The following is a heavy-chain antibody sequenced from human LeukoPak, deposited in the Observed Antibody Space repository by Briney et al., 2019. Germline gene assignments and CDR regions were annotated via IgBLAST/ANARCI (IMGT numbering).Heavy chain of an antibody. CDR2: ISSSSNTI. D-gene: IGHD1-14*01. J-gene: IGHJ3*02. CDR1: GFTFSSYT. Sequence: GGSLRLSCAASGFTFSSYTMNWVRQAPGKGLEWVSYISSSSNTIYYGDSVQGRFTISRDNAKNSLYLQMSSLRDEDTAVYYCARGMGPGRDAFDIWGQGTMVTVSS. V-gene: IGHV3-48*02. CDR3: ARGMGPGRDAFDI.